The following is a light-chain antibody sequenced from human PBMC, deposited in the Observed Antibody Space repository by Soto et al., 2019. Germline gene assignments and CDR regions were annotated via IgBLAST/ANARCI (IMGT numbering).Light chain of an antibody. CDR3: QQYGSSPRT. CDR2: GTS. CDR1: QSVSSSY. V-gene: IGKV3-20*01. J-gene: IGKJ1*01. Sequence: EIVLTQSPGTLSLSPGERATLSCRASQSVSSSYFAWYQQKPGQAPRLLIYGTSSRATGIPDRFSGSGSGTDFTLTISRLEAEDFAVYYCQQYGSSPRTFGQGTKVEIK.